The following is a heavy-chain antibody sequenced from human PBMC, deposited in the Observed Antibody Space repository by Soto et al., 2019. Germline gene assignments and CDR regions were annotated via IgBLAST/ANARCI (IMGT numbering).Heavy chain of an antibody. CDR2: ITDDGSTT. V-gene: IGHV3-74*01. Sequence: VGPLRLSCETSGFIFSMYWMHWVRQVPGKGPQWVARITDDGSTTYYAASVEGRFTISRDNAKNALYLQMTSLRADDTAVYYCTRGPRPTSIGTGAFWGQGTLVTVSS. D-gene: IGHD3-10*01. J-gene: IGHJ4*02. CDR1: GFIFSMYW. CDR3: TRGPRPTSIGTGAF.